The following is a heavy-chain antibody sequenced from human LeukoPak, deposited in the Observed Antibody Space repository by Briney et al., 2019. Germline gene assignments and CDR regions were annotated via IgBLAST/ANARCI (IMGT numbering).Heavy chain of an antibody. CDR2: IYPADSDI. CDR3: ARVEMATIYYFDY. D-gene: IGHD5-24*01. CDR1: GYRFTSYW. J-gene: IGHJ4*02. Sequence: GESLKISCKGSGYRFTSYWIGWVRQMPGKGLEWMGIIYPADSDIRYSPSFQGQVTISADKSISTAYLQWSSLKASDTAMYYCARVEMATIYYFDYWGQGTLVTVSS. V-gene: IGHV5-51*01.